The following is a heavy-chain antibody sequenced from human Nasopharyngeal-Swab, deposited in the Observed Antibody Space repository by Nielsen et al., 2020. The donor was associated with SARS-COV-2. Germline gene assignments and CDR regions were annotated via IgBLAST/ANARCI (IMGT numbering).Heavy chain of an antibody. CDR2: INADNGNT. CDR1: GYTFPSYA. V-gene: IGHV1-3*01. CDR3: ARDPAYYDFWSGYYSWFDP. D-gene: IGHD3-3*01. Sequence: SVKVSCKASGYTFPSYAMHWVGQAPGQRLEWMGWINADNGNTKYSQKFQGRVTMTRDTSTSTVYMELSSLRSEDPAVYYCARDPAYYDFWSGYYSWFDPWGQGTLVTVSS. J-gene: IGHJ5*02.